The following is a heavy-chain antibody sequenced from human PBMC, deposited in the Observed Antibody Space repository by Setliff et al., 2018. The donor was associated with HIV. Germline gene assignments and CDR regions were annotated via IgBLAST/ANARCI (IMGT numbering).Heavy chain of an antibody. CDR3: ARGVLSNGWDRYYFDY. CDR1: GYTFTSYY. J-gene: IGHJ4*02. D-gene: IGHD6-19*01. Sequence: GASVKVSCKASGYTFTSYYMFWVRQAPGQGLEWMGIINPSGGTTNYAQKFQGRVTMTRDTSTSTTYMELNSLRSEDTAVYYCARGVLSNGWDRYYFDYWGPGALVTV. V-gene: IGHV1-46*01. CDR2: INPSGGTT.